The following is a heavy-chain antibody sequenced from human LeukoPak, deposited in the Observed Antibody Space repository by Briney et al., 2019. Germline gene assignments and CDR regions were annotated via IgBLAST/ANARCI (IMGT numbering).Heavy chain of an antibody. Sequence: GGSLRLSCAASGFTFSDYYMSWIRQAPGKGLEWVSYISSSSSYTNYADSVKGRFTISRDNAKNSLYLQMNSLRVEDTAVYYCARGQGWLQYFDYWGQGTLVTVSS. V-gene: IGHV3-11*06. CDR1: GFTFSDYY. J-gene: IGHJ4*02. D-gene: IGHD5-24*01. CDR2: ISSSSSYT. CDR3: ARGQGWLQYFDY.